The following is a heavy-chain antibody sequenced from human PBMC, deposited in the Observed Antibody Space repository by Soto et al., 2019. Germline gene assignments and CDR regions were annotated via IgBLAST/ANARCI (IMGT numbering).Heavy chain of an antibody. CDR2: IWYDGSNK. CDR1: GFTFSSYG. D-gene: IGHD3-10*02. Sequence: GGSLRLSCAASGFTFSSYGMHWVRQAPGKGLEWVAVIWYDGSNKYYADSVKGRFTISRDNSKNTLYLQMNSLRAEDTAVYYCARVHVRRIGGDYFDYWGQGTLVTVSS. V-gene: IGHV3-33*01. CDR3: ARVHVRRIGGDYFDY. J-gene: IGHJ4*02.